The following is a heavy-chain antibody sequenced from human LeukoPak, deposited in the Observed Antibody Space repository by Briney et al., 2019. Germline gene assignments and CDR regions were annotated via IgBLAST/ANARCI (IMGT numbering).Heavy chain of an antibody. V-gene: IGHV4-59*01. CDR3: ARGSIFGVVMYYFDY. D-gene: IGHD3-3*01. J-gene: IGHJ4*02. CDR2: IYYSGST. CDR1: GGSISSYY. Sequence: PWETLSLTCTASGGSISSYYWSWIRQPPGKGLEWIGYIYYSGSTNYNPSLKSRVTISVDTSKNQFSLKLSSVTAADTAVYYCARGSIFGVVMYYFDYWGQGTLVTVSS.